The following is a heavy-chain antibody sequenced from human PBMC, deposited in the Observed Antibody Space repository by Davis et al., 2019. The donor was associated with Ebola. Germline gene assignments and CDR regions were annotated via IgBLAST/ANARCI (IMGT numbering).Heavy chain of an antibody. Sequence: SVKVSCKASGGTFSNYTFHWVRQAPGQGLEWMGRVIPILGTADYAQRFQGRVTITADTSTHTAYMELSRLRSDDTAMYYCTGGKWFDPWGQGTLVAVSS. CDR1: GGTFSNYT. CDR2: VIPILGTA. J-gene: IGHJ5*02. CDR3: TGGKWFDP. V-gene: IGHV1-69*08.